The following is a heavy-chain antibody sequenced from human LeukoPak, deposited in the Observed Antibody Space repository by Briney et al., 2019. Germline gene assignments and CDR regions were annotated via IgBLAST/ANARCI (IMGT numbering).Heavy chain of an antibody. CDR1: GYTFTSYY. J-gene: IGHJ4*02. CDR2: INPSGGST. Sequence: ASVKVSCKASGYTFTSYYMHWVRQAPGQGLEWMGIINPSGGSTSYAQKFQGRVTMTRDTSTSTVYMELSSLRSEDTAVYYCARGSAVAGTIPVTLDFDYWGQGTLVTVSS. V-gene: IGHV1-46*01. CDR3: ARGSAVAGTIPVTLDFDY. D-gene: IGHD6-19*01.